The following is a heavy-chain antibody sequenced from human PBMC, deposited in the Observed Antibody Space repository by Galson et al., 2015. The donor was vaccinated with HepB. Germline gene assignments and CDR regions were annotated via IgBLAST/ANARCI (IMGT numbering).Heavy chain of an antibody. J-gene: IGHJ6*03. CDR2: IYHSGST. D-gene: IGHD4-17*01. V-gene: IGHV4-31*03. CDR3: ARGRPVTLYDYYYMDV. Sequence: TLSLTCTVSGGSISSGGYYWSWIRQHPGKGLEWIGYIYHSGSTYYNPSLKSRVTISLDTSKNQFSLKLSSVTAADTAVYFCARGRPVTLYDYYYMDVWGKGTTVTVSS. CDR1: GGSISSGGYY.